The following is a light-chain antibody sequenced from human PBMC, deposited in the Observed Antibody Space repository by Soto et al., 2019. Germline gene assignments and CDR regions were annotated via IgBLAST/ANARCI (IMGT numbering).Light chain of an antibody. CDR1: ENIARH. V-gene: IGKV1-39*01. CDR2: AAS. J-gene: IGKJ5*01. Sequence: DIQMTQSPSSLSASVGDRVTITCRASENIARHLNWYQQKPGKAPKLLIYAASSLQNGVPSRFRGGGSGTHFTLTISNLQPEDFATYYCQQSYSTLSITFGQGTRLEMK. CDR3: QQSYSTLSIT.